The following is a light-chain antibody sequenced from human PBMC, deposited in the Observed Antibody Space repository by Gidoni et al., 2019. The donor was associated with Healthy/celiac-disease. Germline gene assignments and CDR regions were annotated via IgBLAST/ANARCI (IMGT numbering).Light chain of an antibody. CDR2: WAS. Sequence: IVMTQSPDSLAVSLGERATINCKSSQSVLYSSNNKNYLAWYQQKPGQPPKLLIYWASTRESGVPDRFSGSGSGTDFTLTISSLQAEDVAVYYCQQYWTFXGXTKVEIK. J-gene: IGKJ4*01. CDR3: QQYWT. V-gene: IGKV4-1*01. CDR1: QSVLYSSNNKNY.